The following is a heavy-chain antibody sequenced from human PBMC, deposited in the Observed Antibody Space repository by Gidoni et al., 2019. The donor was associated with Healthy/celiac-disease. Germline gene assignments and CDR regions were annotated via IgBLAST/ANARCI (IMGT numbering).Heavy chain of an antibody. J-gene: IGHJ4*02. D-gene: IGHD3-9*01. V-gene: IGHV3-73*02. CDR1: GFTFSGSA. CDR2: IRSKANSYAT. Sequence: EVQLVESGGGLVPPGGSLKLSCAASGFTFSGSAMHWVRQASGKGLEWVGRIRSKANSYATAYAASVKGRFTISRDDSKNTAYLQMNSLKTEDTAVYYCTGDVNYDILTGRYWGQGTLVTVSS. CDR3: TGDVNYDILTGRY.